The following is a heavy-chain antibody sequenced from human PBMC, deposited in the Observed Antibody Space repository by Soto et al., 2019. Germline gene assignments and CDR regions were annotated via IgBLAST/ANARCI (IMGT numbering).Heavy chain of an antibody. V-gene: IGHV5-10-1*01. CDR1: GYSFTSYW. Sequence: PGESLKISCKGSGYSFTSYWISWVRQMPGKGLEWMGRIDPSDSYTNYSPSFQGHVTTSADKSISTAYLQWSSLKASDTAMYYCARPYGGNSDFDYWGQGTLVTVSS. CDR2: IDPSDSYT. J-gene: IGHJ4*02. D-gene: IGHD4-17*01. CDR3: ARPYGGNSDFDY.